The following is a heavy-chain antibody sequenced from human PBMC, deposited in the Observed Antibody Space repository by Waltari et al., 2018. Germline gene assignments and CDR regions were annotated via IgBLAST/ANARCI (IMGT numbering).Heavy chain of an antibody. D-gene: IGHD5-12*01. V-gene: IGHV3-48*04. CDR3: ARGYRKAFDI. CDR2: IYSTGSTI. CDR1: GFPFSAFR. J-gene: IGHJ3*02. Sequence: EVQLVESGGGLVQPGGSLRLSCAASGFPFSAFRMTWVRQAPGKGLEWVSYIYSTGSTIYYADSVKGRFTISRDNAQNSLYLQMNSLRADDTAVYYCARGYRKAFDIWGQGTMVTVSS.